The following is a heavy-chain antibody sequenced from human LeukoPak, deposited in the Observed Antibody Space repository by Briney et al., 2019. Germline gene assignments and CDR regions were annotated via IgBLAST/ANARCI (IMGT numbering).Heavy chain of an antibody. Sequence: GGSLRLSCAASGFTFSSYAMSWVRQAPGKGLEWVSAISGSGSSTYYADSVKGRFTISRDNSKNTLYLQMNSLRAEDTAVYYCAKDQQRYCSGGSCSNSFDYWGQGTLVTVSS. V-gene: IGHV3-23*01. CDR3: AKDQQRYCSGGSCSNSFDY. CDR2: ISGSGSST. CDR1: GFTFSSYA. J-gene: IGHJ4*02. D-gene: IGHD2-15*01.